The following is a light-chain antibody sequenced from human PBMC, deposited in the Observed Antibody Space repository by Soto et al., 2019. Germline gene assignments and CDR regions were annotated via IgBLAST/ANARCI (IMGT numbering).Light chain of an antibody. CDR1: QSVSSN. V-gene: IGKV3-15*01. CDR2: GAS. J-gene: IGKJ1*01. Sequence: EIVMTQSPATLSVSPGERATLSCRASQSVSSNLAWYQQKPGQAPRLLIHGASTRATGIPARFSGSGSGTEFTLTISRLQSEDFAVDYCQQYNNWPWTFGQGTKVDIK. CDR3: QQYNNWPWT.